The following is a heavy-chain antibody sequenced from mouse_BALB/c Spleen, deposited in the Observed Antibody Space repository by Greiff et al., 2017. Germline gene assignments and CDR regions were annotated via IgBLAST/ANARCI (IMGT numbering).Heavy chain of an antibody. CDR2: IWAGGST. D-gene: IGHD1-1*01. CDR1: GFSLTSYG. Sequence: VQVVESGPGLVAPSQSLSITCTVSGFSLTSYGVHWVRQPPGKGLEWLGVIWAGGSTNYNSALMSRLSISKDNSKSQVFLKMNSLQTDDTAMYYCASPYYYGSSSPWFAYWGQGTLVTVSA. V-gene: IGHV2-9*02. CDR3: ASPYYYGSSSPWFAY. J-gene: IGHJ3*01.